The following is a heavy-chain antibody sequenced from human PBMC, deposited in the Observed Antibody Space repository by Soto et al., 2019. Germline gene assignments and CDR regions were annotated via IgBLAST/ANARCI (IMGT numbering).Heavy chain of an antibody. D-gene: IGHD2-15*01. Sequence: SETLSLTCTVSGGSISSGDYYWSWIRQPPGKGLEWIGYIYYSGSTYYNPSLKSRVTISVDTSKNQFSLKLSSVTAADTAVYCCASAITPPDIVVVVAALDYWGQGTLVTVSS. V-gene: IGHV4-30-4*01. CDR2: IYYSGST. J-gene: IGHJ4*02. CDR3: ASAITPPDIVVVVAALDY. CDR1: GGSISSGDYY.